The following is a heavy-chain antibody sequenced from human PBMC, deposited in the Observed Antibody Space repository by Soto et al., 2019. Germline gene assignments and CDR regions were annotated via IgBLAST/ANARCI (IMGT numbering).Heavy chain of an antibody. J-gene: IGHJ3*02. V-gene: IGHV1-18*01. CDR1: GYTFTSYG. CDR3: ARDWFTYYYDSSGYYYLDAFDI. Sequence: ASVKVSCKASGYTFTSYGISWVGQAPGQGLEWMGWISAYNGNTNYAQKLQGRVTMTTDTSTSTAYMELRSLRSDDTAVYYCARDWFTYYYDSSGYYYLDAFDIWGQGTMVTVSS. D-gene: IGHD3-22*01. CDR2: ISAYNGNT.